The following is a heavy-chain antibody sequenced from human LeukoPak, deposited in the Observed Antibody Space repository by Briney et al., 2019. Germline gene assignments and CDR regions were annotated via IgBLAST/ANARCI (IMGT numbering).Heavy chain of an antibody. J-gene: IGHJ4*02. D-gene: IGHD1-1*01. CDR3: ARGWIGPLVRLQLFDY. Sequence: GGSLRLSCAASGFTFSTYSMNWVRQAPGKGLEWVPYISSSSSTIYYADSVKGRFTISRDNAKNSLDLQMNSLRAEDTAVYYCARGWIGPLVRLQLFDYWGQGTLVTVSS. V-gene: IGHV3-48*01. CDR2: ISSSSSTI. CDR1: GFTFSTYS.